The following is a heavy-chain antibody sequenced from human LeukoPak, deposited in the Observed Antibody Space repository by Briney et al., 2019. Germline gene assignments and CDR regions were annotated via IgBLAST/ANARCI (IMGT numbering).Heavy chain of an antibody. J-gene: IGHJ3*02. CDR3: ARPTFSGYYSGPFDI. CDR1: GGSIRSYY. D-gene: IGHD3-22*01. CDR2: IYYSGST. V-gene: IGHV4-59*08. Sequence: SETLSLTCTVSGGSIRSYYWSWIRQPSGKGLEWIGYIYYSGSTNYNPSLKSRVTISVDTSKNQFSLKLSSVTAADTAVYFCARPTFSGYYSGPFDIWGQGTIVTVSS.